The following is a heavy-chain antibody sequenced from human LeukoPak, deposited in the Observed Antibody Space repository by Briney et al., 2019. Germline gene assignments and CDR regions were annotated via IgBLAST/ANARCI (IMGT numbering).Heavy chain of an antibody. Sequence: SETLSLTCTVSGGSISSYYWSWIRQPPGKGLEWIGYIYYSGSTNYNPSLKSRVTISVDTSKNQFSLKLSSVTAADTAVYYCARGYGYSYRIDAFDIWGQGTMVTVSS. V-gene: IGHV4-59*01. CDR2: IYYSGST. D-gene: IGHD5-18*01. CDR3: ARGYGYSYRIDAFDI. J-gene: IGHJ3*02. CDR1: GGSISSYY.